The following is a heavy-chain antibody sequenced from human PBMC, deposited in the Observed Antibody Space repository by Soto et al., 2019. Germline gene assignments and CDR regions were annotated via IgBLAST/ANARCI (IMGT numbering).Heavy chain of an antibody. CDR1: GYTFTSYA. Sequence: QVQLVQSGAEVKKPGASVKVSCKASGYTFTSYAMHWVRQAPGQRLEWMGWINDGNGNTKYPQKFQGRVTITSDTAASTADMELSSLRCEAPAVYYCARVCGWYYVDYWGQGTLVTVSS. D-gene: IGHD6-19*01. J-gene: IGHJ4*02. V-gene: IGHV1-3*01. CDR2: INDGNGNT. CDR3: ARVCGWYYVDY.